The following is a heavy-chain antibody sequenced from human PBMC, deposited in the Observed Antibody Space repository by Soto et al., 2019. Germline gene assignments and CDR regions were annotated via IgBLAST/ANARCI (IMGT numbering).Heavy chain of an antibody. D-gene: IGHD1-26*01. CDR2: TYYKSKWYN. CDR3: ARDTPAKGSYFDY. V-gene: IGHV6-1*01. J-gene: IGHJ4*02. CDR1: GDSVSSNSVA. Sequence: QALSLTSAISGDSVSSNSVACNWIRHSPSRGLEWLGRTYYKSKWYNDYAVSVKSRITINPDTSKNQFSLQLNSVTPEDTAVYYCARDTPAKGSYFDYWGQGTLVTVSS.